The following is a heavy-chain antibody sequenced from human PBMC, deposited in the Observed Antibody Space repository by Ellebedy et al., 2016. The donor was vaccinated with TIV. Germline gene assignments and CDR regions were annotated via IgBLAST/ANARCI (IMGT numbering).Heavy chain of an antibody. Sequence: ASVKVSCKASGYIFYGYAIHWVRHAPGQGLEWMGWINPNNESPTYAQGFTGRFVFSLDTSVTTSYLEITSLEAEDTAVYFCARDFPAHGVCDNWGQGTLVTVSS. CDR2: INPNNESP. CDR1: GYIFYGYA. D-gene: IGHD5-24*01. CDR3: ARDFPAHGVCDN. V-gene: IGHV7-4-1*02. J-gene: IGHJ4*02.